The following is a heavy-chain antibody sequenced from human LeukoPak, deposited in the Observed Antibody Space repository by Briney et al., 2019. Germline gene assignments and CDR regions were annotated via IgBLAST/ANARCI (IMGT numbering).Heavy chain of an antibody. V-gene: IGHV4-30-4*01. D-gene: IGHD3-3*01. Sequence: SETLSLTCTVSGGSISSGDYYWSWIRQPPGKGLEWIGYIYYSGSTYYNPSLKSRVTISVDTSKNQFSLKLSSVTAADTAVYYCARQQVRITIFGVVIAHFDYWGQGTLVTVSS. CDR2: IYYSGST. CDR3: ARQQVRITIFGVVIAHFDY. CDR1: GGSISSGDYY. J-gene: IGHJ4*02.